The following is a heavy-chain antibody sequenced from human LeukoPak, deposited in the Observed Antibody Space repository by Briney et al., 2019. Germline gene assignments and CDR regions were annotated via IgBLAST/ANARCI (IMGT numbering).Heavy chain of an antibody. CDR3: ARAQYYSDSTGYYYPHY. Sequence: GGSLRLSCAASGFTFSSYSMNWVRQAPGKGLEWVSSISSSSSYIYYADSVKGRFTISRDNAKNSLYLQTNSLRAEDTAVYYCARAQYYSDSTGYYYPHYWGQGTLVTVSS. D-gene: IGHD3-22*01. CDR2: ISSSSSYI. V-gene: IGHV3-21*01. CDR1: GFTFSSYS. J-gene: IGHJ4*02.